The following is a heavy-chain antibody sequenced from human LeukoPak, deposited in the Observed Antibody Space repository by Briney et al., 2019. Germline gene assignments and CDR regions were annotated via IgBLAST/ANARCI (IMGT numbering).Heavy chain of an antibody. CDR3: ARDRPGYSYGYGLKY. Sequence: SETLSLTCTVSRGSISGFYWSWIRQPPGKGLEWIGYIYYRGSTNYNPSLKSRVTISVDTSKNQFSLNLSSVTAADTAVYYCARDRPGYSYGYGLKYWGQGTLVTVSS. J-gene: IGHJ4*02. CDR2: IYYRGST. CDR1: RGSISGFY. V-gene: IGHV4-59*12. D-gene: IGHD5-18*01.